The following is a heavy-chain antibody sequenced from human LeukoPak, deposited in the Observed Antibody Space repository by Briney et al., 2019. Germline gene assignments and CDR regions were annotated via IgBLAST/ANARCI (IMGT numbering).Heavy chain of an antibody. V-gene: IGHV3-33*06. CDR3: AKDLAYCGRDCYYDAFDI. Sequence: GGSLRLSCAASGFTFSSYGMHWVRQAPGKGLEWVAVIWYDGSNKYYADSVKGRFTISRDNSKNTLYLQMNSLRAEDTAVYYCAKDLAYCGRDCYYDAFDIWGRGTMVTVSS. D-gene: IGHD2-21*02. J-gene: IGHJ3*02. CDR1: GFTFSSYG. CDR2: IWYDGSNK.